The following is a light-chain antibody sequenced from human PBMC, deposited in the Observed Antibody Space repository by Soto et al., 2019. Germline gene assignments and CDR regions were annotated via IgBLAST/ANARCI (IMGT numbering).Light chain of an antibody. CDR1: QSISSY. V-gene: IGKV1-39*01. CDR2: AAS. J-gene: IGKJ1*01. Sequence: IQMTQAPSSLSASLGDRVTITCRASQSISSYLNWYQQKPGKAPKLLIYAASSLQSGVPSRFSGSGSGTEFTLTITSLQPEDFATYYCQQSGDTPPWTFGQGTKVDIK. CDR3: QQSGDTPPWT.